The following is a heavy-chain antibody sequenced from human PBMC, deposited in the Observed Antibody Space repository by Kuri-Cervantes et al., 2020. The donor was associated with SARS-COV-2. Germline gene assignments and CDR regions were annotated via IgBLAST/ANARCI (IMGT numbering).Heavy chain of an antibody. J-gene: IGHJ5*02. D-gene: IGHD3-3*01. V-gene: IGHV1-69*02. Sequence: SVKVSCKASGGTFSSYTISWVRQAPGQGLEWMGRIIPILGIANYAQKFQGRVTITADKSTSTAYMELSSLRSEDTAVYYCARAEGRKVFGVVITWGQGTLVTVSS. CDR1: GGTFSSYT. CDR3: ARAEGRKVFGVVIT. CDR2: IIPILGIA.